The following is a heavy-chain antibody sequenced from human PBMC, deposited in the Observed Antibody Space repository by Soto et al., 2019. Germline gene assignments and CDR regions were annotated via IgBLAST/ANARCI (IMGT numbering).Heavy chain of an antibody. CDR3: LVRGDDCSSTSCLNDY. Sequence: GGSLRLSCSASGFTFSSYAVHWVRQAPGKGLEYVSAISSNGGSTYYADSVKGRFTISRDNSKNTLYLQMSSLRAEDTAVYYCLVRGDDCSSTSCLNDYWGQGTLVTVSS. D-gene: IGHD2-2*01. CDR2: ISSNGGST. J-gene: IGHJ4*02. V-gene: IGHV3-64D*08. CDR1: GFTFSSYA.